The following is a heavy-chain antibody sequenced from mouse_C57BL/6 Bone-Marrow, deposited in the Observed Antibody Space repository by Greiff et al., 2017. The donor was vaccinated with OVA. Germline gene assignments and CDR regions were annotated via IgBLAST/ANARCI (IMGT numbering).Heavy chain of an antibody. CDR3: ARRKITTVVGYFDY. V-gene: IGHV1-69*01. CDR2: IDPSDSYT. Sequence: QVQLQQPGAELVMPGASVKLSCKASGYTFTSYWMHWVKQRPGQGLEWIGEIDPSDSYTKYNQKLKGKSTLTVDKSYSTAYMQLRSLTSEDSAVYYCARRKITTVVGYFDYWGQGTTRTVSS. CDR1: GYTFTSYW. D-gene: IGHD1-1*01. J-gene: IGHJ2*01.